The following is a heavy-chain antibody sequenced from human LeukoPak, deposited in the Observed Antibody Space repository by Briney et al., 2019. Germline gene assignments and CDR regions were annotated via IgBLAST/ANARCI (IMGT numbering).Heavy chain of an antibody. CDR2: ISYSGNTNY. V-gene: IGHV4-59*01. D-gene: IGHD6-19*01. CDR1: GGSISSYY. CDR3: ARAAVTGTPPSFDS. J-gene: IGHJ4*02. Sequence: MPSETLSLTCTVSGGSISSYYWSWIRQPPGKGLEWIGYISYSGNTNYNYNPSLKSRVTMSVDTSKNQFSLRLYSVTAADTAVYYCARAAVTGTPPSFDSWGQGTLVTVSS.